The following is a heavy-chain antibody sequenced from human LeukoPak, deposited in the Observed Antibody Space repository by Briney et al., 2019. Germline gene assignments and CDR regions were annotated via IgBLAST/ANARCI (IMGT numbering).Heavy chain of an antibody. CDR1: GYTFTGYY. Sequence: ASVKVSCKASGYTFTGYYMHWVRQAPGQGLEWMGWINPNSGGTNYAQKFQGWVTMTRDTSISTAYMELSRLRSDDTAVYYCAKGASLVVPAAIFDCWGQGTLVTVSS. CDR3: AKGASLVVPAAIFDC. D-gene: IGHD2-2*01. J-gene: IGHJ4*02. V-gene: IGHV1-2*04. CDR2: INPNSGGT.